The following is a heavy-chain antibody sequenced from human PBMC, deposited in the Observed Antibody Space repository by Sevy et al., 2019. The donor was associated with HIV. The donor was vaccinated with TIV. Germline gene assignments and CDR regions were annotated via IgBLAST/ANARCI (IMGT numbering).Heavy chain of an antibody. CDR2: IYYSGST. CDR3: ARAGIAVAATGYFQH. V-gene: IGHV4-59*01. J-gene: IGHJ1*01. Sequence: SETLSLTCTVSVGSISSYYWSWIRQPPGKGLEWIGYIYYSGSTNYNPSLKSRVTISVDTSKNQFSLKLSSVTAADTAVYYCARAGIAVAATGYFQHWGQGTLVTVSS. CDR1: VGSISSYY. D-gene: IGHD6-19*01.